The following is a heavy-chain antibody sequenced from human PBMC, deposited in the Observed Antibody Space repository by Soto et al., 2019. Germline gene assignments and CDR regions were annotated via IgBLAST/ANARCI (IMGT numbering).Heavy chain of an antibody. V-gene: IGHV1-46*01. Sequence: APVKVSCKASGYTFTSYYIHWVRQAPGQGLEWMGIINPRGGITTYAQKFQGRLTMTGDTSTSTVYMELSSLTSEDTAMYHCASSPAYGSSWYGIPPDLSHGMDVWGQGTMVTVSS. CDR2: INPRGGIT. J-gene: IGHJ6*02. D-gene: IGHD6-13*01. CDR3: ASSPAYGSSWYGIPPDLSHGMDV. CDR1: GYTFTSYY.